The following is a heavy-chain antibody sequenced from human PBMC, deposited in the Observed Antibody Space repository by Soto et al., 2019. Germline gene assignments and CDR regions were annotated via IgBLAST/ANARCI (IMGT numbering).Heavy chain of an antibody. D-gene: IGHD2-2*01. J-gene: IGHJ6*02. CDR1: GHSISSSSYY. V-gene: IGHV4-39*01. CDR2: LHSSGTT. CDR3: ARHDWSRFYGMDV. Sequence: SETLSITCTVSGHSISSSSYYWGWFRQSPGKGLEWIGSLHSSGTTYYNPSLKSRVTTFVDTSRNQFSLRADSVTAADTAVYYCARHDWSRFYGMDVWGQGTTVTVSS.